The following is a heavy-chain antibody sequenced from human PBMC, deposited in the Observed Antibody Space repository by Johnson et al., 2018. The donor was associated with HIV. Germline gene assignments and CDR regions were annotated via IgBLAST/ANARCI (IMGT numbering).Heavy chain of an antibody. V-gene: IGHV3-30*04. D-gene: IGHD1-26*01. CDR3: AKALGWELSI. Sequence: VQLVESGGGLVQPGGSLRLSCAASGFTFSSYAMHWVRQAPGKGLEWVAVISYDGSNKYYADSVKGRFTISRDNSKNTLYLQMNSLRAEDTAVYYCAKALGWELSIWGQGTMVTVSS. CDR1: GFTFSSYA. CDR2: ISYDGSNK. J-gene: IGHJ3*02.